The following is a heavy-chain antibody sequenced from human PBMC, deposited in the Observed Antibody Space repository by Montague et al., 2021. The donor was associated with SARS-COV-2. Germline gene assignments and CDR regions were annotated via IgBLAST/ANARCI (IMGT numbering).Heavy chain of an antibody. D-gene: IGHD2-15*01. V-gene: IGHV4-34*01. J-gene: IGHJ3*02. CDR3: ARGRRPVVGPGAGREGRAFDI. CDR1: GGSFSTYY. Sequence: SETLSLTCAISGGSFSTYYWSWILQPPGKELEWIGEVNQRGTTIYNPSVKSGVTITEDTSKTQFYLRLNSVTAADTAVYYCARGRRPVVGPGAGREGRAFDIWGQGTMVTVSS. CDR2: VNQRGTT.